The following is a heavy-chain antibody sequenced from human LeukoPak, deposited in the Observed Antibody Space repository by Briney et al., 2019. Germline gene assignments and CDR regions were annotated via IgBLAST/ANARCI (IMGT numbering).Heavy chain of an antibody. J-gene: IGHJ5*02. Sequence: PGGSLRLSCGASGFTFSGDSMNWVRQAPGKGLEWVSSISSSSSHIYYADSVKGRFTISRDNAKNSLYLQMSSLRAEDTAVYYCASLTGGSYDWFDPWGQGTLVTVSS. CDR1: GFTFSGDS. CDR3: ASLTGGSYDWFDP. CDR2: ISSSSSHI. V-gene: IGHV3-21*01. D-gene: IGHD1-26*01.